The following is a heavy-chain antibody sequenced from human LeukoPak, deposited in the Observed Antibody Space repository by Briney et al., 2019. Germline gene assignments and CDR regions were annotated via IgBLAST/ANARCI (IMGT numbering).Heavy chain of an antibody. J-gene: IGHJ4*02. CDR3: VRDQGSGDILS. D-gene: IGHD2-21*01. Sequence: GRSLTLSCAASGFSFSRHGMHWVRQAPGKGLEWVAIIWSAGANADYADSVKGRFTISRDNSKNTLYLQMNSLRAEDTAKYFCVRDQGSGDILSWGLGTLVTVSS. V-gene: IGHV3-33*01. CDR1: GFSFSRHG. CDR2: IWSAGANA.